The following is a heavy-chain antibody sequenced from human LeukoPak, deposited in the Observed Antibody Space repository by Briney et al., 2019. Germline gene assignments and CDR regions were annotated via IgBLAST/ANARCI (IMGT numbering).Heavy chain of an antibody. CDR2: INPNSGGT. J-gene: IGHJ5*02. CDR3: ARVVVPAAIVTGDWFDP. Sequence: ASVKVSCKASGYTFTGYYMHWVRQAPGQGLGWMGWINPNSGGTNYAQKFQGRVTMTRDASISTAYMELSRLRSDDTAVYYSARVVVPAAIVTGDWFDPWGQGTLVTVSS. D-gene: IGHD2-2*02. V-gene: IGHV1-2*02. CDR1: GYTFTGYY.